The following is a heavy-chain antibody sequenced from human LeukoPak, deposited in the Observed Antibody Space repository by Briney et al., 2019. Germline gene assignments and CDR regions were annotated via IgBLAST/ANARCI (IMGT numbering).Heavy chain of an antibody. V-gene: IGHV4-4*07. CDR3: ASSGLMRESFDY. J-gene: IGHJ4*02. CDR1: GGSISSYY. Sequence: SETLSLTCTVPGGSISSYYWSWIRQPAGKGLEWIGRIYTSGSTNYNPSLESRVTISVDKSKNQFSLKLSSVTAADTAVYYCASSGLMRESFDYWGQGTLVTVSS. D-gene: IGHD3-10*01. CDR2: IYTSGST.